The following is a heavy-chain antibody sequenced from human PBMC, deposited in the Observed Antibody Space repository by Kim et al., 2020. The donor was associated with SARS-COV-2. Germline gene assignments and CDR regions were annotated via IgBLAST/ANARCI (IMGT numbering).Heavy chain of an antibody. CDR3: ARGDDFWSGYYPSIYGMDV. D-gene: IGHD3-3*01. CDR1: GGSISSYY. Sequence: SETLSLTCTVSGGSISSYYWSWIRPPPGKGLEWIGYIYYSGSTNYNPSLKSRVTISVDTSKNQFSLKLSSVTAADTAVYYCARGDDFWSGYYPSIYGMDVWGQGTTVTVSS. V-gene: IGHV4-59*01. J-gene: IGHJ6*02. CDR2: IYYSGST.